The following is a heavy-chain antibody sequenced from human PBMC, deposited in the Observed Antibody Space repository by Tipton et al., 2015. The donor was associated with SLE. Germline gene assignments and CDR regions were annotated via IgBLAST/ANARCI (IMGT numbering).Heavy chain of an antibody. J-gene: IGHJ4*02. CDR3: ARGNLAVAAGAFEY. Sequence: SLRLSCVASGFNVNTIYMNWVRQAPGKGLEWVSCIYSGGYTYYSDSMKGRLTISRDNSKSMFYLQMNSLRGEDTAVYYCARGNLAVAAGAFEYWGQGTLVTVSS. CDR1: GFNVNTIY. CDR2: IYSGGYT. D-gene: IGHD6-19*01. V-gene: IGHV3-53*01.